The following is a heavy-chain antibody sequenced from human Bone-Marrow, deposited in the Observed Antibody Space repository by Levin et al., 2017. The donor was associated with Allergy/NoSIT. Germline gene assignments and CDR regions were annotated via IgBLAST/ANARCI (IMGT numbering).Heavy chain of an antibody. CDR1: GGTFSSNA. CDR3: TMEANIVVLPAAGDSFDI. D-gene: IGHD2-2*01. CDR2: IRPIFGTA. V-gene: IGHV1-69*13. J-gene: IGHJ3*02. Sequence: SVKVSCKASGGTFSSNALNWVRQAPGQGLEWMGGIRPIFGTADYAQKYQGRVSITADESTGTAYMELSSLRFEDTAMYYCTMEANIVVLPAAGDSFDIWGQGTMVTVSS.